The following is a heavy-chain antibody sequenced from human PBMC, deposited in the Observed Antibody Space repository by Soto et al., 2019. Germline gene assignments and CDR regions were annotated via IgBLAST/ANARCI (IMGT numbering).Heavy chain of an antibody. CDR2: ISGSGGST. J-gene: IGHJ4*02. CDR3: AKTLAFGEPYYFDY. V-gene: IGHV3-23*01. Sequence: PGGSRRRSWAASGFTFSSYAMSWVRQAPGKGLAWVSAISGSGGSTYYADSVKGRFTISRDNSKNTLYLQMNSLRAEDTAVYYCAKTLAFGEPYYFDYWGQGTLVTVSS. CDR1: GFTFSSYA. D-gene: IGHD3-10*01.